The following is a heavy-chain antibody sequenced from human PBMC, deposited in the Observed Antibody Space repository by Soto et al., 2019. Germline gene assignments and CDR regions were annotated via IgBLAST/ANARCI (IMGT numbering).Heavy chain of an antibody. CDR2: IYHSGST. CDR1: GGSISSGGYS. CDR3: ARAVTTVTTVFDY. J-gene: IGHJ4*02. V-gene: IGHV4-30-2*01. D-gene: IGHD4-17*01. Sequence: SETLSLTCAVSGGSISSGGYSWSWIRQPPGKGLEWIGFIYHSGSTYYNPSLKSRVTISVDRSKNQFSLKLSSVTAADTAVYYCARAVTTVTTVFDYWGQGTLDTVSS.